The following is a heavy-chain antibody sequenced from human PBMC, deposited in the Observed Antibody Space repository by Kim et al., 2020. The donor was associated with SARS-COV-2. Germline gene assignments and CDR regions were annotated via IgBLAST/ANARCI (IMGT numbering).Heavy chain of an antibody. V-gene: IGHV3-23*01. CDR3: AKCIVVVPAAPEDY. D-gene: IGHD2-2*01. J-gene: IGHJ4*02. Sequence: ADSVKGRFTISRDNSKNTLYLQMNSLRAEDTAVYYCAKCIVVVPAAPEDYWGQGTLVTVSS.